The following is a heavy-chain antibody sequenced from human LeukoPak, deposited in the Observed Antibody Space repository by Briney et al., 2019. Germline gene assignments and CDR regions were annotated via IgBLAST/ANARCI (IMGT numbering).Heavy chain of an antibody. CDR2: IKEDGSEK. V-gene: IGHV3-7*01. CDR1: GFTFSSYW. D-gene: IGHD3-22*01. J-gene: IGHJ4*02. Sequence: GGSLRLSCAASGFTFSSYWMSWVRQAPGKGLEWVANIKEDGSEKYCMDSVKGRFTISRDNAKNSLYLQMNSLRAEDTAVYYCARPAYPRHDSSGYYLEWGQGTLVTVSS. CDR3: ARPAYPRHDSSGYYLE.